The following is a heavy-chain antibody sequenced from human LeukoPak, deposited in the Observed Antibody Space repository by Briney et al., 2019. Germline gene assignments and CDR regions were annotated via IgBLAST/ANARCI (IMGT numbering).Heavy chain of an antibody. CDR1: GGSISSGDYY. CDR2: IYHSGST. CDR3: ARARVLLDGTFDI. J-gene: IGHJ3*02. Sequence: SETLSLTCTVSGGSISSGDYYWSWIRQPPGKGLEWIGEIYHSGSTNYNPSLKSRVTISVDKSKNQFSLKLSSVTAADTAVYYCARARVLLDGTFDIWGQGTMVTVSS. D-gene: IGHD3-10*01. V-gene: IGHV4-39*07.